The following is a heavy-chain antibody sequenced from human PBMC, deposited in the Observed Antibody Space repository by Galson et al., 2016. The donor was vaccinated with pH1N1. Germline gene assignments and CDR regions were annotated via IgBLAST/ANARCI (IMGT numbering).Heavy chain of an antibody. CDR3: ARQYDFGDYRGNAFDI. J-gene: IGHJ3*02. D-gene: IGHD4-17*01. Sequence: QSGAEVKKPGESLKISCKASGYIFTSQWIAWVGQVPGKGLEWVGVVNPGGSTIRYSPSFQGQVTISSDKSISTAYLQWISLRASDTAMYYCARQYDFGDYRGNAFDIWGQGTVVIVSS. CDR2: VNPGGSTI. V-gene: IGHV5-51*03. CDR1: GYIFTSQW.